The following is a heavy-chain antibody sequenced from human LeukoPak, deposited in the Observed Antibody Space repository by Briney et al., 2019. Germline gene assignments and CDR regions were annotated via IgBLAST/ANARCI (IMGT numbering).Heavy chain of an antibody. CDR2: ISWNSGSI. J-gene: IGHJ4*02. CDR1: GFTFDDYA. CDR3: AKGYSSGWYYFDY. V-gene: IGHV3-9*01. Sequence: GGSLRLSCAASGFTFDDYAMHWVRQAPGKGLEWDSGISWNSGSIGYADSVKGRFTISRDNAKNSLYLQMNSLRAEDTALYYCAKGYSSGWYYFDYWGQGTLVTVSS. D-gene: IGHD6-19*01.